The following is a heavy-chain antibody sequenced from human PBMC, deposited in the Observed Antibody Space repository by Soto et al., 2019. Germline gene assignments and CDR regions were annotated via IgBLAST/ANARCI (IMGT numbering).Heavy chain of an antibody. D-gene: IGHD1-1*01. CDR1: GGTFSSYA. J-gene: IGHJ4*02. V-gene: IGHV1-69*01. CDR2: IIPIFGTA. Sequence: PGPQVKVSCKASGGTFSSYAISWVRQAPGQGLEWMGGIIPIFGTANYAQKFQGRVTITADESTSTAYMELSSLRSEDTAVYYCARGAAPTIYYFDYWGQGTLVTVSS. CDR3: ARGAAPTIYYFDY.